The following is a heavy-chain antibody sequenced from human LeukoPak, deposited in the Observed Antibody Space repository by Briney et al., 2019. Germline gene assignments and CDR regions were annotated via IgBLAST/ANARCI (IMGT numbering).Heavy chain of an antibody. V-gene: IGHV3-33*08. CDR3: AREWGGGSSWSFDY. D-gene: IGHD6-13*01. CDR1: GFTFSSYG. Sequence: PGGSLRLSCAASGFTFSSYGMHWVRQAPGKGLEWVALIWYDGSSKYYADSVKGRFSSSRDNSKNTLYLQMNSLRAEDTAVYYCAREWGGGSSWSFDYWGQGTLVTVSS. J-gene: IGHJ4*02. CDR2: IWYDGSSK.